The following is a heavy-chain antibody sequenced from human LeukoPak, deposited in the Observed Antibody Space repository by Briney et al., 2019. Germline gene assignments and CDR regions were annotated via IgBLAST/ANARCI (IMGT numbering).Heavy chain of an antibody. CDR1: GYTFTGYY. D-gene: IGHD2-2*01. J-gene: IGHJ5*02. CDR2: INPNSVGT. Sequence: ASVKVSCKASGYTFTGYYMHWVRQAPGQGLGWMGWINPNSVGTNYAQKCQGRVTMTRESSISTAYMGLSRLRSDATAVYYCARVPIVVVPAAMDPDWWFDPWGQGTLVTVSS. V-gene: IGHV1-2*02. CDR3: ARVPIVVVPAAMDPDWWFDP.